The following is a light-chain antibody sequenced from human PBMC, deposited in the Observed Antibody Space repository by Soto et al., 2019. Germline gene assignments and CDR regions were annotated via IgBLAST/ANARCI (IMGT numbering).Light chain of an antibody. CDR2: DAS. CDR1: QSISSW. CDR3: QQYNSYSPYT. J-gene: IGKJ2*01. Sequence: DIQMTQSPSTLSASVGDRVTITCRASQSISSWLAWYQQKPGKAPKLLIYDASSLESGVPSRLSGSGSGTEFTLTISSLQPDEFATYYCQQYNSYSPYTFGQGTKLEIK. V-gene: IGKV1-5*01.